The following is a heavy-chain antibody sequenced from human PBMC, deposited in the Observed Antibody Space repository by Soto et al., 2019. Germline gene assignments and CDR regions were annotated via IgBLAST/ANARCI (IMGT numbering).Heavy chain of an antibody. J-gene: IGHJ4*02. V-gene: IGHV3-21*01. D-gene: IGHD3-3*01. CDR1: GFTFSSYS. CDR3: ASANYDFWSGSVIPDY. CDR2: ISSSSSYI. Sequence: EVQLVESGGGLVKPGGSLRLSCAASGFTFSSYSMNWVRQAPGKGLEWVSSISSSSSYIYYADSVKGRFTTSRDNAKNSLDLQMNSLRAEDTAVYYCASANYDFWSGSVIPDYWGQGTLVTVSS.